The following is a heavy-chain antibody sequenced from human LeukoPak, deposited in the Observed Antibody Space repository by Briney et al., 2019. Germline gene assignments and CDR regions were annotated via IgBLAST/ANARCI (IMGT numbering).Heavy chain of an antibody. J-gene: IGHJ4*02. D-gene: IGHD6-13*01. CDR2: IYYSGST. CDR3: ARGSSSWYYFDY. CDR1: GGSISSGGYY. V-gene: IGHV4-31*03. Sequence: SETLSLTCTVSGGSISSGGYYWSWIRQHPGKGLEWIGYIYYSGSTYYDPSLKSRVTISVDTSKNQFSLKLSSVTAADTAVYYCARGSSSWYYFDYWGQGTLVTVSS.